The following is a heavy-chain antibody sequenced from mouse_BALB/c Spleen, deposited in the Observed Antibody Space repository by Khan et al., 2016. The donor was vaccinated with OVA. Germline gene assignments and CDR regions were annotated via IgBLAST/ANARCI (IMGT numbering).Heavy chain of an antibody. Sequence: VQLQESGPDLVKPGASVKISCKASGYSFTLYYMSWVKQSHGKSLEWIGRVNPSTDNINYNQEFKGKAIFTVDKSSNTAYMQLRSLTSEDSAVYSCARGYDCFASWGQGTLVTVSA. CDR1: GYSFTLYY. D-gene: IGHD2-14*01. V-gene: IGHV1-42*01. J-gene: IGHJ3*01. CDR2: VNPSTDNI. CDR3: ARGYDCFAS.